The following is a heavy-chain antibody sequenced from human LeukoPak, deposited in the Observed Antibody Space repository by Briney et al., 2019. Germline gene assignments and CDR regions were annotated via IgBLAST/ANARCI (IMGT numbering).Heavy chain of an antibody. CDR3: ARGRPTNLAGIY. CDR2: MNPNSGNT. D-gene: IGHD3-10*01. CDR1: GYTCTSHH. J-gene: IGHJ4*02. V-gene: IGHV1-8*01. Sequence: ASVKVSCKASGYTCTSHHINWVRQAAGQGPEWMGWMNPNSGNTVYAQKFQGRVTMTWDTSIDTAYMELSSLSSEDTAVYYCARGRPTNLAGIYWAQGTLVTVSS.